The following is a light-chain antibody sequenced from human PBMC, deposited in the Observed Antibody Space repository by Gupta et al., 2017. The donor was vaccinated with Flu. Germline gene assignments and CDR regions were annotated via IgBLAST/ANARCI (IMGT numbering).Light chain of an antibody. CDR3: CSRASSGNPPYV. Sequence: QQKPGQAPLLVMFGKDNRPSGIPDRFSGSSSGNTASLTITGAQAEDEADYYCCSRASSGNPPYVFGSATRVTVL. CDR2: GKD. V-gene: IGLV3-19*01. J-gene: IGLJ1*01.